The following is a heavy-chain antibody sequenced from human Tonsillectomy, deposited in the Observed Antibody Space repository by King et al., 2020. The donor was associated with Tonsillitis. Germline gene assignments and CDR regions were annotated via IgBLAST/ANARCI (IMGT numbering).Heavy chain of an antibody. CDR2: IYYSGST. CDR1: GDSISRGDDY. J-gene: IGHJ5*01. Sequence: QLQESGPRLVMPSQTLSLTCTVSGDSISRGDDYWSWIRQSPGKGLEWIGYIYYSGSTYYNSSLKSRVTISINTSKTQFSLKMRSVTVADTAVYYCARADGSGSSGVPKWFDSWGQGLPVPVPS. CDR3: ARADGSGSSGVPKWFDS. V-gene: IGHV4-30-4*08. D-gene: IGHD3-10*01.